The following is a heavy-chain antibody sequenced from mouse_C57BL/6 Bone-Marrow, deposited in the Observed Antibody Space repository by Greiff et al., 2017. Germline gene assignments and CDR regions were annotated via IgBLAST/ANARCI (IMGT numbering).Heavy chain of an antibody. CDR2: IDPSDSYT. J-gene: IGHJ2*01. D-gene: IGHD3-2*02. CDR3: AREDSSGYEGY. Sequence: QVQLQQPGAELVRPGTSVKLSCKASGYTFTSYWMHWVKQRPGQGLEWIGVIDPSDSYTNYNQKFKGKATLTVDTSSSTAYMQLSSLTSEDSAVYYCAREDSSGYEGYWGQGTTLTVSS. V-gene: IGHV1-59*01. CDR1: GYTFTSYW.